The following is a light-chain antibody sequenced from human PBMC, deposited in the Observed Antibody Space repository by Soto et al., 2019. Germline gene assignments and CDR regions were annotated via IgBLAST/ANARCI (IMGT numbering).Light chain of an antibody. V-gene: IGKV4-1*01. J-gene: IGKJ1*01. CDR3: QQYYSTPQT. Sequence: DIVMTQSPDSLAVSLGERATINCKSSQSVLYSSNNKNYLAWYQQKPGQPPKLLIYWASTRESGVPGRFSGSGFGTDFTLTISSLQAEDLAVYYCQQYYSTPQTFGQGTKVEIK. CDR1: QSVLYSSNNKNY. CDR2: WAS.